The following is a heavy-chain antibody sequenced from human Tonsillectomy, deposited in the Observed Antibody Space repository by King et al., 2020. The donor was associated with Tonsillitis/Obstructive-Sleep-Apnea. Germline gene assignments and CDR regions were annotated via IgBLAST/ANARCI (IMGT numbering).Heavy chain of an antibody. CDR3: ARDRCSGGGFYLRS. D-gene: IGHD2-15*01. CDR1: GFTFSTYA. CDR2: ISYDGSNQ. Sequence: VQLVESGGGVVQPGRSLRLSCAASGFTFSTYAMHWGRQAPGKGLERVSVISYDGSNQFYADSVKGRLTISRDNSKSTLYLQMNSLRADDTSVYYCARDRCSGGGFYLRSWGQGTLVTVSS. J-gene: IGHJ4*02. V-gene: IGHV3-30*01.